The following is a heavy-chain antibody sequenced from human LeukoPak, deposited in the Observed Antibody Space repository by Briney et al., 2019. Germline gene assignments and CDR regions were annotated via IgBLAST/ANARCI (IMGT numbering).Heavy chain of an antibody. D-gene: IGHD3-10*01. J-gene: IGHJ5*02. CDR3: ARNTFYYGSGRKLRGINWFDP. CDR1: GGSFSGYY. V-gene: IGHV4-34*01. CDR2: INHSGST. Sequence: RASETLSLTCAVYGGSFSGYYWSWIRQPPGKGLEWIGEINHSGSTNYNPSLKSRVTISVDTSKNQFSLKLSSVTAADTAVYYCARNTFYYGSGRKLRGINWFDPWGQGTLVTVSS.